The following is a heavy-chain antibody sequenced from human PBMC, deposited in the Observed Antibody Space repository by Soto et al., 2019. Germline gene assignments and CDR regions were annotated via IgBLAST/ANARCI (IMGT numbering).Heavy chain of an antibody. CDR1: GLSITDSEMG. Sequence: QVTLKESGPVLVKPTETLTLRCTVSGLSITDSEMGVSWIRQPPGQPLEWLAHIDSSGEKSYRTFLKSRLAISKDTSKSQPVHTMTNMDPEDTATYYCARRHLAVAVSPWFDPWGQGIPVTVSS. CDR3: ARRHLAVAVSPWFDP. J-gene: IGHJ5*02. D-gene: IGHD6-19*01. CDR2: IDSSGEK. V-gene: IGHV2-26*01.